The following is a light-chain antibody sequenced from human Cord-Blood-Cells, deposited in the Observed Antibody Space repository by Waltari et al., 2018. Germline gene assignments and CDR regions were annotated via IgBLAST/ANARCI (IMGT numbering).Light chain of an antibody. V-gene: IGLV2-14*04. J-gene: IGLJ1*01. CDR2: DVS. Sequence: PGQSITISCTGTRSDVGGYNYVSWYQQHPGKAPKLMIYDVSNRPSGVSNRFSGSKSGNTASLTISGLQAEDEADYYCSSYTSSSTLVFGTGTKVTVL. CDR1: RSDVGGYNY. CDR3: SSYTSSSTLV.